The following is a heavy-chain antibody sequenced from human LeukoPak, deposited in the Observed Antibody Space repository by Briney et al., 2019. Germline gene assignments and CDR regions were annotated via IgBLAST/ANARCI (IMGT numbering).Heavy chain of an antibody. CDR3: AREMATKAYVIDY. V-gene: IGHV1-8*01. Sequence: GASVKVSCKASGYTFTSYDINWVRQATGQGLEWMGWMYPNSGNTGYAQKFQGRVTMTRNTPISTAYMELSSLRSEDTAVYYCAREMATKAYVIDYWGQGTLVTVSS. J-gene: IGHJ4*02. CDR2: MYPNSGNT. CDR1: GYTFTSYD. D-gene: IGHD5-24*01.